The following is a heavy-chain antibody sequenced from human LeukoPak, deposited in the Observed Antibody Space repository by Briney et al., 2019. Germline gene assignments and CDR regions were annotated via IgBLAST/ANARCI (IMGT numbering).Heavy chain of an antibody. D-gene: IGHD1-1*01. CDR3: TRAKRVIFDY. V-gene: IGHV1-2*02. CDR2: INPNSGAT. CDR1: GYTFTNYH. J-gene: IGHJ4*02. Sequence: ASVKVSCKASGYTFTNYHMHWVRQAPGQGLEWMGWINPNSGATLYAQKFQGRVTMTRDTSINTAYMELSSLRSDDTAVYYCTRAKRVIFDYWGQGTLVTVSS.